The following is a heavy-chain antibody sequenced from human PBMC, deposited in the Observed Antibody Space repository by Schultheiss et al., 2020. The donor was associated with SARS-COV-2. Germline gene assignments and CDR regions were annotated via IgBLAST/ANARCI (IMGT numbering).Heavy chain of an antibody. V-gene: IGHV3-33*01. CDR3: ARDSEYSSGWNGMDV. Sequence: GGSLRLSCAASGFTFSSYGMHWVRQAPGKGLEWVAVIWYDGKNKNADSVKGRFTVSRDNSKNTLFLQMNSLRAEDTAAYYCARDSEYSSGWNGMDVWGQGTTVTVSS. CDR1: GFTFSSYG. CDR2: IWYDGKNK. J-gene: IGHJ6*02. D-gene: IGHD6-19*01.